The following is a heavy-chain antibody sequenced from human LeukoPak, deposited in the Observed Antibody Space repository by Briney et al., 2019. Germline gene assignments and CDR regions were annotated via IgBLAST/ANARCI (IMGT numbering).Heavy chain of an antibody. V-gene: IGHV3-7*04. CDR3: ARDIPHGLSYFDY. Sequence: GGSLRLSCAASGFTFSTYWMSWVRQAPGKGLERVANIKEDGSDENYVDSVKGRFTISRDNAKDSLYLQLNSLRAEDTAVYYCARDIPHGLSYFDYWGQGTLVTVSS. CDR1: GFTFSTYW. CDR2: IKEDGSDE. J-gene: IGHJ4*02. D-gene: IGHD2-2*02.